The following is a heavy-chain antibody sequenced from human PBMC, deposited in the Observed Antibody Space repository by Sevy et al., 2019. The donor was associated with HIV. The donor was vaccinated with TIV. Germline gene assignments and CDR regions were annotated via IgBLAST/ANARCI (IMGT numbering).Heavy chain of an antibody. CDR3: TRDRWIQLWSFDY. V-gene: IGHV3-49*04. CDR2: IRSKAYGGTT. CDR1: GFTFGDYA. Sequence: GGSLRLSCTASGFTFGDYAMSWVRQAPGKGLEWVGFIRSKAYGGTTEYAASVKGRFTISRDDSKSIAYQQMNSLKTEDTAVYYCTRDRWIQLWSFDYWGQGTLVTVSS. J-gene: IGHJ4*02. D-gene: IGHD5-18*01.